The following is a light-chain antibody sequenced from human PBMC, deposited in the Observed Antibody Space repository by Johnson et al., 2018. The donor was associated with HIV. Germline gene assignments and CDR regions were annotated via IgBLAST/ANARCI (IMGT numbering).Light chain of an antibody. V-gene: IGLV1-51*02. Sequence: QLVLTQPPSVSAAPGQKVTISCSGSNSNIGNNYVSWYQHLPGTAPKLLIYENNKRPSGIPDRFSGSKFGTSATLGITGLQTGDEADYYCGTWNSSLSVQNYVFGTGTKVTVV. CDR3: GTWNSSLSVQNYV. J-gene: IGLJ1*01. CDR2: ENN. CDR1: NSNIGNNY.